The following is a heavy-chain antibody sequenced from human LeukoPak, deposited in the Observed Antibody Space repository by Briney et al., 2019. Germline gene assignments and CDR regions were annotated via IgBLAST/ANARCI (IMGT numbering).Heavy chain of an antibody. CDR1: GFTFSSYS. CDR3: AKMDPGGSSSWYSNLDY. CDR2: ITGSTLSI. Sequence: GGSLTLSCTASGFTFSSYSMNWVRQAPGKGLEWVSSITGSTLSIYYADSVKGRFTISRDNSKNTLYLQTNSLRAEDTAVYYCAKMDPGGSSSWYSNLDYWGQGTLVTVSS. J-gene: IGHJ4*02. V-gene: IGHV3-21*01. D-gene: IGHD6-13*01.